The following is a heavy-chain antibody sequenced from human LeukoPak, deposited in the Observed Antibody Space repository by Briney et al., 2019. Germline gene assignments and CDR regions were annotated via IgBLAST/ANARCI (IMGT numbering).Heavy chain of an antibody. CDR2: IYTSGST. CDR1: GGSISSYY. D-gene: IGHD3-16*02. V-gene: IGHV4-4*07. Sequence: SETLSLTCTVSGGSISSYYWSWIRQPAGKGLEWIGRIYTSGSTNYNPSLKSRVTISVDTSKNQFSLKLSSVTAADTAVYYCAKRALGGVIVIPSWFDPWGQGTLVTVSS. CDR3: AKRALGGVIVIPSWFDP. J-gene: IGHJ5*02.